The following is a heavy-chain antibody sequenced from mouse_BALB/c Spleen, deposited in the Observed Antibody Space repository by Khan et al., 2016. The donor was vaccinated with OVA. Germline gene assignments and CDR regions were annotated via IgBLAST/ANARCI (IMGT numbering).Heavy chain of an antibody. J-gene: IGHJ3*01. V-gene: IGHV1S29*02. CDR3: VRSGYGSFAF. CDR1: GYAFTDYN. D-gene: IGHD1-2*01. CDR2: FFPNSGGS. Sequence: VQLKQSGPEVVNPGASVKISCKASGYAFTDYNMDWVKQRHGKSLEWIGYFFPNSGGSGYNQKFKTKATLTVDISSSTAYMDLRSLTSEDSAVYYCVRSGYGSFAFWGQGTLVTVSA.